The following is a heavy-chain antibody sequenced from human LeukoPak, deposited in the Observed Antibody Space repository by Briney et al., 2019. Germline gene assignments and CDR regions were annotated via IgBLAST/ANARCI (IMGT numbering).Heavy chain of an antibody. CDR1: GGSVSNYH. J-gene: IGHJ4*02. CDR3: ARVSGGIDY. Sequence: SETLSLTCTVSGGSVSNYHWSWIRQSPGKGLEWIGYIYYSGSTNYNPSLKSRVTISIDTSKNQLSLKLSSVTAADTAMYYCARVSGGIDYWGQGTLVTVSS. D-gene: IGHD2-8*02. CDR2: IYYSGST. V-gene: IGHV4-59*02.